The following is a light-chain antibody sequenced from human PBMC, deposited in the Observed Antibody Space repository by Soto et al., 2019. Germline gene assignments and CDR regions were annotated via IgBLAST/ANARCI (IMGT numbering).Light chain of an antibody. CDR1: SSDVGGYNY. V-gene: IGLV2-14*01. Sequence: QSVLTQPPSASGSFGQSVTISCTGTSSDVGGYNYVSWYQQHPDKAPKLILYDVTNRPSGVSNRFSGSKSGNTASLTISGLQAEDEADYYCSSYTTISTYVFGTGTKVTVL. CDR3: SSYTTISTYV. J-gene: IGLJ1*01. CDR2: DVT.